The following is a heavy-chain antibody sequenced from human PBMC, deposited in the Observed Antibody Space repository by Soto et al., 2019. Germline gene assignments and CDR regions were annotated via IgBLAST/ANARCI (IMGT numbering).Heavy chain of an antibody. CDR2: IYYTGKT. Sequence: SETLSLTCSVSGAYIHVGGYYWTWIRQRPGKGLEWMGYIYYTGKTYYNPSLESRLTMSVDRSKNQFSLSLKSVTAADTAVYYCASDYSGYSADPEYYGVEVWGQGTTVTVSS. CDR1: GAYIHVGGYY. CDR3: ASDYSGYSADPEYYGVEV. D-gene: IGHD3-22*01. V-gene: IGHV4-31*03. J-gene: IGHJ6*02.